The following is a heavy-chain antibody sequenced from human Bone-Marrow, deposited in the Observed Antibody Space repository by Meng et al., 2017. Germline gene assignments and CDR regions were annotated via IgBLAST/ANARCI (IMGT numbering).Heavy chain of an antibody. D-gene: IGHD1-26*01. J-gene: IGHJ4*02. CDR1: GGSVSSGPYY. Sequence: LQESGPGLVRPSETLSPTCPVSGGSVSSGPYYWTWVRQPPGKGLEWIGYKFHDGTTNYNPSLKSRVTMSVDASKKQFSLNLSSVTAADTAVYYCARDNMGSIDYWGQGTLVTVSS. V-gene: IGHV4-61*01. CDR2: KFHDGTT. CDR3: ARDNMGSIDY.